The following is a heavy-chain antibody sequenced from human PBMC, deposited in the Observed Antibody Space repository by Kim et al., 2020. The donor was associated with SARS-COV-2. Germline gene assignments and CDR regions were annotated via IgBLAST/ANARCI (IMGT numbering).Heavy chain of an antibody. CDR1: GYTFTSYY. CDR2: INPSGGST. CDR3: ARARSATTPRSVYYYYYGMDV. D-gene: IGHD6-25*01. V-gene: IGHV1-46*01. J-gene: IGHJ6*02. Sequence: ASVKVSCKASGYTFTSYYMHWVRQAPGQGLEWMGIINPSGGSTSYAQKFQGRVTMTRDTSTSTVYMELSSLRSEDTAVYYCARARSATTPRSVYYYYYGMDVWGQGTTVTVSS.